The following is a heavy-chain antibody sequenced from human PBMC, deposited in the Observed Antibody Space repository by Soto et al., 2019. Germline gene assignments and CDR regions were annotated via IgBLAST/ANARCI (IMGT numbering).Heavy chain of an antibody. Sequence: QVQLVQSGAEVKKPGSSVKVSCKASGGTFSSYTISWVRQAPGQGLEWMGRIIPILGIANYAQKFQGRVTITADKSTSTAYIELSSLRSEDTAVYYCASVSNHYYYGMDVWGQGTTVTVSS. D-gene: IGHD4-4*01. J-gene: IGHJ6*02. CDR3: ASVSNHYYYGMDV. V-gene: IGHV1-69*02. CDR1: GGTFSSYT. CDR2: IIPILGIA.